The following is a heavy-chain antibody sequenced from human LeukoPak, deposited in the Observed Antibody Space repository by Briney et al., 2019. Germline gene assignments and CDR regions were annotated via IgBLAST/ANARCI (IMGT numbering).Heavy chain of an antibody. CDR1: GFTVSSSY. J-gene: IGHJ3*02. Sequence: GGSLRLSCAASGFTVSSSYMSWVRQAPGKGLEWVSIIYSGGSTYYADSVKGRFTISRHNSKNTLYLQMNSLRPEDTAVYCCARGGYSGYDYAFDMWGQGTMVTVSS. CDR2: IYSGGST. CDR3: ARGGYSGYDYAFDM. D-gene: IGHD5-12*01. V-gene: IGHV3-53*04.